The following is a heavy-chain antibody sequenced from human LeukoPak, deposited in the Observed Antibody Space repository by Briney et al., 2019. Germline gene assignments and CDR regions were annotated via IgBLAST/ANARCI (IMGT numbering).Heavy chain of an antibody. V-gene: IGHV4-30-4*08. CDR1: GGSISSGDYY. Sequence: SSQTLSLTCTVSGGSISSGDYYWSWIRQPPGEGLEWIGYIYYRGSTYYNPSLKSRVTISVDTSKNQFSLKLSSVTAADTAVYYCARDRSNPNLRWSYYFDYWGQGTLVTVSS. J-gene: IGHJ4*02. CDR2: IYYRGST. CDR3: ARDRSNPNLRWSYYFDY. D-gene: IGHD1-14*01.